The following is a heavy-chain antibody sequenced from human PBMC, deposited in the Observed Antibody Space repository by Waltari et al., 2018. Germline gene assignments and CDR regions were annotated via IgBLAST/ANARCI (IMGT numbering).Heavy chain of an antibody. V-gene: IGHV1-69*12. D-gene: IGHD3-16*01. CDR1: GDSFGRSG. CDR2: IIPMFGIP. Sequence: HVQLVPAGAEVKKPGSSVKASCQASGDSFGRSGLRRVRLAPGQGLEWMGVIIPMFGIPEYSQKFQDRLTITADESTSTAYMELSSLSSEDTAIYYCARHELGISQYYYNMYVWGQGTTVTISS. J-gene: IGHJ6*02. CDR3: ARHELGISQYYYNMYV.